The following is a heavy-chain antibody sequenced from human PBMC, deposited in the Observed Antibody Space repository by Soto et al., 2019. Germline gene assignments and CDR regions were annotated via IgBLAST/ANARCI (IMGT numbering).Heavy chain of an antibody. J-gene: IGHJ5*02. CDR1: DGSISRGAYS. Sequence: SETLSLTCAVSDGSISRGAYSWSWIRQPPGKGLEWIGYIYHSGSTYYNPSLKSRVTISVDRSKNQFSLKLSSVTAADTAVYYCARAYSNWFDPWGQGTLVTVSS. D-gene: IGHD2-15*01. CDR3: ARAYSNWFDP. V-gene: IGHV4-30-2*01. CDR2: IYHSGST.